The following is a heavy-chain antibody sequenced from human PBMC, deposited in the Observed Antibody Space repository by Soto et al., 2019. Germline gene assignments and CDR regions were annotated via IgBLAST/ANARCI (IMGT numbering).Heavy chain of an antibody. CDR2: IYPGDSET. J-gene: IGHJ4*02. D-gene: IGHD6-19*01. CDR1: GYSFPSFW. CDR3: VKQNHLDSRACQN. Sequence: GASLKISCKVSGYSFPSFWIGWVRQMPGKGLEWLGSIYPGDSETRYSPSFQGEVTISADKSITTAYLHWSSLRASDTATYYCVKQNHLDSRACQNWGQGTLVTVYS. V-gene: IGHV5-51*01.